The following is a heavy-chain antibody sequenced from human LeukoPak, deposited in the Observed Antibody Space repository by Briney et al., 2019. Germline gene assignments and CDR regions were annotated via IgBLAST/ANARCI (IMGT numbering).Heavy chain of an antibody. D-gene: IGHD5-12*01. CDR3: ASRGGYRFRFTDYYYYYMDV. Sequence: SETLSLTCTVSGGSISSYYWSWIRQPPGKGLEWIGYIYYSGSTNYNPSLKSRVTISVDTSKNQFSLKLSSVTAADTAVYYCASRGGYRFRFTDYYYYYMDVWGNGTTVTVSS. CDR1: GGSISSYY. CDR2: IYYSGST. V-gene: IGHV4-59*08. J-gene: IGHJ6*03.